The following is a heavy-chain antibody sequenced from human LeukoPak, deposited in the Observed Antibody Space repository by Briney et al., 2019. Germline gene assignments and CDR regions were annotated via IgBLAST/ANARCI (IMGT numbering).Heavy chain of an antibody. D-gene: IGHD3-16*02. CDR1: GFTFSSYE. CDR3: ARAIRYDSVWGTYRYMCDY. CDR2: ISSSDNTI. J-gene: IGHJ4*02. V-gene: IGHV3-48*03. Sequence: PGGSLRLSCAASGFTFSSYEMNWVRQAPGKGLEWVSYISSSDNTIYYADSVKGRFTISRDNAKNSLYLQMNSLRAEDTAVYYCARAIRYDSVWGTYRYMCDYWGQGTLVTVSS.